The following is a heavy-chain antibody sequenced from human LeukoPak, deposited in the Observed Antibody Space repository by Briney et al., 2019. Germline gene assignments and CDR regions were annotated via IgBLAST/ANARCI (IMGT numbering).Heavy chain of an antibody. Sequence: GGSLRLSCAASGFTFSSYEMNWVRQAPGKGLEWVSYISSSGSTIYYADSVKGRFTISRDNAKNSLYLQMNSLRAEDTAVYYCAKEEDSSGYYLDAFDIWGQGTMVTVSS. V-gene: IGHV3-48*03. CDR3: AKEEDSSGYYLDAFDI. J-gene: IGHJ3*02. D-gene: IGHD3-22*01. CDR2: ISSSGSTI. CDR1: GFTFSSYE.